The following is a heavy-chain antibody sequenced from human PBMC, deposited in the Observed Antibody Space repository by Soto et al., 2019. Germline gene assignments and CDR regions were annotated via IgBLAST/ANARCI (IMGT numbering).Heavy chain of an antibody. V-gene: IGHV3-53*02. J-gene: IGHJ5*02. CDR2: IYTAEGT. CDR3: ARALPVAKGGFDP. Sequence: EVQLVETGGGLIQPGGCLRLSCAASGFTVSNTYMTWVRQPPGKGLEWVSVIYTAEGTNYGDSVKGRFIISRDDSKNTMYLHMNSLRAEDTAVYYCARALPVAKGGFDPWGQGTLVTVSS. CDR1: GFTVSNTY. D-gene: IGHD2-2*01.